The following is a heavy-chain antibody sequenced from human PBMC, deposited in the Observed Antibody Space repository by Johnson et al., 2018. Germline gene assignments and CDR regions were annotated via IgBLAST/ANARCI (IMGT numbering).Heavy chain of an antibody. J-gene: IGHJ3*02. CDR3: SRDSGWAFGI. D-gene: IGHD3-10*01. V-gene: IGHV3-48*04. CDR2: ISSSSSTI. CDR1: GFTFSTYS. Sequence: SCAASGFTFSTYSMNWVRQAPGKGLEWVSYISSSSSTIYYADSVKGRFTISRDNAKQSMFLKITSLRAEDTAVYYWSRDSGWAFGIWGQGPMVTVSS.